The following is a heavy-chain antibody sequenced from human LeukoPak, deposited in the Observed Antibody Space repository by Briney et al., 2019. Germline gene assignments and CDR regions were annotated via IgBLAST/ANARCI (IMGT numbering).Heavy chain of an antibody. CDR1: GFTVSNNY. CDR2: IYSGGST. CDR3: VRDLGDSPDY. Sequence: PGGSLRLSCAASGFTVSNNYMSWVRQAPGKGLEWVSVIYSGGSTYYADFVKGRFTISKDNSKNMLYLQMNSLRAEDTAVYYCVRDLGDSPDYWGQGTLVTVSS. J-gene: IGHJ4*02. D-gene: IGHD3-22*01. V-gene: IGHV3-66*02.